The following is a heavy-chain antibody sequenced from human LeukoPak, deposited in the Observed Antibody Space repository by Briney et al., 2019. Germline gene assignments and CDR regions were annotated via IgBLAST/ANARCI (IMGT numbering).Heavy chain of an antibody. D-gene: IGHD3-22*01. J-gene: IGHJ5*02. V-gene: IGHV3-23*01. CDR1: GFAFSSQA. Sequence: GGSLRISCAASGFAFSSQAKSWVRQAPGKGQEWVSTISGSGVSTYYADSVKGRFTISRDNSKNTLYLQMNSLRAEDTAVYYCAKMYYYGSSGSNWFAPWGQGTLVTDSS. CDR2: ISGSGVST. CDR3: AKMYYYGSSGSNWFAP.